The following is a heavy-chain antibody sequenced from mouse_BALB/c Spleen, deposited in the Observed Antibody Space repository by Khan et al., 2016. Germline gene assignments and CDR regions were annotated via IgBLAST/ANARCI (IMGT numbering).Heavy chain of an antibody. Sequence: EVKLEESGGGLVQPGGSMKLSCVASGFTFSNYWMNWVRQSPEKGLEWVAEIRLKSNNYATHYAESVTGRFNISRADYKHSVHLQMNNLRAECTGIYYCTTGFAYWGQGTLVAVSA. CDR3: TTGFAY. J-gene: IGHJ3*01. CDR2: IRLKSNNYAT. CDR1: GFTFSNYW. V-gene: IGHV6-6*02.